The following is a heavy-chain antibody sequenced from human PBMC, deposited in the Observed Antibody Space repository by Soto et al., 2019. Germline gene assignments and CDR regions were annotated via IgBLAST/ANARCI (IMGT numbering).Heavy chain of an antibody. CDR1: GYSFTSYW. D-gene: IGHD6-19*01. Sequence: GESLKISCKGSGYSFTSYWISWVRQMPGKGLEWMGRIDPSDSYTNYSPSFQGHVTISADKSISTAYLQWSSLKASDAAMYYCASLGSGWYPNLGLDIEQWGQGILVTVSS. J-gene: IGHJ1*01. CDR3: ASLGSGWYPNLGLDIEQ. CDR2: IDPSDSYT. V-gene: IGHV5-10-1*01.